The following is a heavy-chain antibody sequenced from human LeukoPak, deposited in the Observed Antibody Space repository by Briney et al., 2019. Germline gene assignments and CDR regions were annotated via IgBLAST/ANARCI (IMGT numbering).Heavy chain of an antibody. CDR2: INPNSGGT. D-gene: IGHD6-25*01. V-gene: IGHV1-18*01. J-gene: IGHJ4*02. CDR1: GYTFTSYD. Sequence: ASVKVSCKASGYTFTSYDINWVRQATGQGLEWMGWINPNSGGTNYAQKLQGRVTMTTDTSTSTAYMELRSLRSDDTAVYYCARGDSSASYDYWGQGTLVTVSS. CDR3: ARGDSSASYDY.